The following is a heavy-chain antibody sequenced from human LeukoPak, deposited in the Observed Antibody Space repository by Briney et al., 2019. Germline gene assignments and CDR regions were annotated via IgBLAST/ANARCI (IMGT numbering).Heavy chain of an antibody. J-gene: IGHJ5*01. CDR1: GFSLRNYW. V-gene: IGHV3-7*01. CDR2: IKEDGSDQ. Sequence: GGSLRLSCAASGFSLRNYWMAGGRQAPGKGLEGVANIKEDGSDQHYVDSVRCRFTVSRDNAANSMYLQMSSLRPDDTAVYFYARGKDRSWSFVPWGQGTVVAVSS. D-gene: IGHD6-19*01. CDR3: ARGKDRSWSFVP.